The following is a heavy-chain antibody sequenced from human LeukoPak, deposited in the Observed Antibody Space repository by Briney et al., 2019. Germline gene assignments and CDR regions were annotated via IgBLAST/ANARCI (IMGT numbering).Heavy chain of an antibody. Sequence: SETLSLTCTVSGGSISSYYWSWIRQPPGKGLEWIGYIYYSGTTNYSPSLESRVTISVDTSKSQFSLKLSSVTATDTAVYYCARSRGGSSWFNYFDSWGQGALVTVSS. J-gene: IGHJ4*02. D-gene: IGHD6-13*01. V-gene: IGHV4-59*08. CDR1: GGSISSYY. CDR2: IYYSGTT. CDR3: ARSRGGSSWFNYFDS.